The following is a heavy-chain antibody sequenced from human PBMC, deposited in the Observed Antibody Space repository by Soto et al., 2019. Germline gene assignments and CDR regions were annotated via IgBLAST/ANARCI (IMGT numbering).Heavy chain of an antibody. CDR3: ARADTTPITIFGVVITPDY. Sequence: GASVKVSCKASGYTFAGYYMHWVRQAPGQGLEWMGWINPNSGGTNYAQKFQGRVTMTRDTSISTAYMELSRLRSDDKAVYYCARADTTPITIFGVVITPDYWGQGTLVTVSS. CDR2: INPNSGGT. J-gene: IGHJ4*02. V-gene: IGHV1-2*02. CDR1: GYTFAGYY. D-gene: IGHD3-3*01.